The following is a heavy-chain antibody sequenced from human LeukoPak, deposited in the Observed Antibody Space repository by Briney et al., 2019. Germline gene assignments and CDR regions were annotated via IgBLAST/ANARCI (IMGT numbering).Heavy chain of an antibody. D-gene: IGHD3-16*02. V-gene: IGHV3-30*03. J-gene: IGHJ6*02. CDR2: LSFDGSNE. Sequence: GGSLRLSCAASGFTFSSYGMHWVRQSPGRGLEWVSFLSFDGSNEFYADSLKGRFTISRDNSKDTLYLQMDNLRAEDTALYYCAREEHDYVWGSYRYYYYYGIDVWGQGTTVTVSS. CDR1: GFTFSSYG. CDR3: AREEHDYVWGSYRYYYYYGIDV.